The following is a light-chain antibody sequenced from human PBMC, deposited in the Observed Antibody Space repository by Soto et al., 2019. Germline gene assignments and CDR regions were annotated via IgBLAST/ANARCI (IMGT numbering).Light chain of an antibody. CDR2: SNN. CDR1: SSNIGSNT. V-gene: IGLV1-44*01. CDR3: AAWDDSLNGYVV. J-gene: IGLJ2*01. Sequence: QPVLTQLPSASGTPGQRVTISCSGSSSNIGSNTVNWYQQLPGTAPKLLIYSNNQRPSGVPDRFSGSKSGTSASLAISGLQSEDEADSYCAAWDDSLNGYVVFGGGTKLTVL.